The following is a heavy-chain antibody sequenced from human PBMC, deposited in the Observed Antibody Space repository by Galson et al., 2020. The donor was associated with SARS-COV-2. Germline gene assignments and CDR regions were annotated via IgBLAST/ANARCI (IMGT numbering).Heavy chain of an antibody. J-gene: IGHJ5*02. Sequence: GGSLKISCKGSGYSFITYWIGWVCQMPGKGLEWMGIIYPSDSDTRYSPSFQGQVIISADKSTSTVYLQWSSLKASDTAMYYCARLLRRGSFPPPYVDTWGQGTLVTVSS. CDR2: IYPSDSDT. V-gene: IGHV5-51*01. CDR1: GYSFITYW. D-gene: IGHD3-10*02. CDR3: ARLLRRGSFPPPYVDT.